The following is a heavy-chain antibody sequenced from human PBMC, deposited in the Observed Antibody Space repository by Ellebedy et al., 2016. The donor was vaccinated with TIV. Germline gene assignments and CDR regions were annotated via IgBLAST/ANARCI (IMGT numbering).Heavy chain of an antibody. CDR1: GFTFSSYS. CDR3: ARGYSSSSGDFDY. Sequence: GGSLRLSXAASGFTFSSYSMNWVRQAPGKGLEWVSSISSSSSYIYYADSVKGRFTISRDNAKNSLYLQMNSLRAEDTAVYYCARGYSSSSGDFDYWGQGTLVTVSS. D-gene: IGHD6-6*01. CDR2: ISSSSSYI. J-gene: IGHJ4*02. V-gene: IGHV3-21*01.